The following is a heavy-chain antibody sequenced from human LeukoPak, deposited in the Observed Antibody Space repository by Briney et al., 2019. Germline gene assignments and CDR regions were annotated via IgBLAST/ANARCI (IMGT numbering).Heavy chain of an antibody. CDR1: GGSISSGSYY. CDR3: ARDCSTTSCYTRWFDP. J-gene: IGHJ5*02. CDR2: INHSGST. V-gene: IGHV4-39*02. Sequence: SETLSLTCTVSGGSISSGSYYWSWIRQPPGKGLEWIGEINHSGSTNYNPSLKSRVTISVDTSKNQFSLKLTSVTAADTAVYYCARDCSTTSCYTRWFDPWGQGTLVTVSS. D-gene: IGHD2-2*02.